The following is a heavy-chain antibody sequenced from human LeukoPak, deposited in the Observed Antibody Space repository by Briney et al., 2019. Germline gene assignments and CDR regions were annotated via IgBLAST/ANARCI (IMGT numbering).Heavy chain of an antibody. CDR2: ISSISSTM. CDR1: GFIFNDYY. J-gene: IGHJ4*02. D-gene: IGHD3-10*01. Sequence: GGSLRLSCAGSGFIFNDYYMSWIRQAPGKGLEWVSYISSISSTMYYADSVKGRFTISRDNAKNSLYLQMNSLRAEDTAIYYCARCGDGLPCDFDYWGQGTLVTVSS. V-gene: IGHV3-11*04. CDR3: ARCGDGLPCDFDY.